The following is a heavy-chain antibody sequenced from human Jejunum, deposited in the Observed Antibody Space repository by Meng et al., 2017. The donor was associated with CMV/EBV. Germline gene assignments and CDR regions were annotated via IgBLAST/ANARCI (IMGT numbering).Heavy chain of an antibody. D-gene: IGHD2-15*01. Sequence: FTFSNNAMHGVRQAPGKGLEWVAFTRYDGVNKYYAASVKGRFTISKDFSKNTLYLQMNSLRVEDTAIYYCAKDRGSGGNGYGMDVWGRGTTVTVSS. V-gene: IGHV3-30*02. J-gene: IGHJ6*02. CDR1: FTFSNNA. CDR3: AKDRGSGGNGYGMDV. CDR2: TRYDGVNK.